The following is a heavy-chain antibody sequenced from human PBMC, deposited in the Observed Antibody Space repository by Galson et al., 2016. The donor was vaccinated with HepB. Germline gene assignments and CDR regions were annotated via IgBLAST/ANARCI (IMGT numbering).Heavy chain of an antibody. J-gene: IGHJ6*02. CDR2: IDIAGDT. D-gene: IGHD2-15*01. V-gene: IGHV3-13*01. CDR1: GFIFSSYD. Sequence: SLRLSCAASGFIFSSYDMHWVRQATGKGLEWVSAIDIAGDTYYPGSVKGRFTISRENAKNSLYLQMNSLRAEDTAVYYCARDKLVVEATTNYYYGMDVWGQGTTVTVSS. CDR3: ARDKLVVEATTNYYYGMDV.